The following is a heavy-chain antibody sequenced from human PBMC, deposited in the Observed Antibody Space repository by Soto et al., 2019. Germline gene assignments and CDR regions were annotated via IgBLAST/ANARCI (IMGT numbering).Heavy chain of an antibody. CDR2: ISYDGSNK. J-gene: IGHJ4*02. CDR1: GFTFSNYG. V-gene: IGHV3-30*18. D-gene: IGHD4-17*01. Sequence: QVQLVESGGGVVQPGRSLRLSCSASGFTFSNYGMHWVRQAPGKGLEWVALISYDGSNKYYADSVKGRFTIYRDNSKNTLYLQMNSLRTEDTAVYYGAKDFGSLVTTAGPIDYWGQGTLVSVSS. CDR3: AKDFGSLVTTAGPIDY.